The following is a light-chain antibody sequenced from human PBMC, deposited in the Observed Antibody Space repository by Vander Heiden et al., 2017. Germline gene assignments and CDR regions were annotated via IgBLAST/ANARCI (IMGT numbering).Light chain of an antibody. CDR1: KLVNKY. J-gene: IGLJ2*01. CDR2: QDS. CDR3: QAWDSSTVV. Sequence: SYELTQQPSVSVSPGQTASITCSGDKLVNKYACWYQQKPGQAPGLVIYQDSKRPSGIPERFSGSNSWNTATLTISGTQAMDEADYYCQAWDSSTVVFGGGTKLTVL. V-gene: IGLV3-1*01.